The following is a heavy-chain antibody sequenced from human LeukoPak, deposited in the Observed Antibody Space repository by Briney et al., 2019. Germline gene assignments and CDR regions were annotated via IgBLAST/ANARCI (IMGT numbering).Heavy chain of an antibody. CDR3: ARGLGYCTSTTCLLPFDY. D-gene: IGHD2-2*01. CDR2: IYSGGST. Sequence: GGSLRLSCAASGFTVSTYYMTWVRQAPGKGLECVSVIYSGGSTYYADSVKGRFTVSRDTSKNTLYLQMNSLRAEDTAMYYCARGLGYCTSTTCLLPFDYWGQGTLVTVSS. J-gene: IGHJ4*02. V-gene: IGHV3-53*01. CDR1: GFTVSTYY.